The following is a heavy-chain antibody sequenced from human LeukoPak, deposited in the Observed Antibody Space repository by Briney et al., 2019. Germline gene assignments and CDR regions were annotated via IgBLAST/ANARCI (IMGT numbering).Heavy chain of an antibody. J-gene: IGHJ3*02. CDR2: IYSVGRT. V-gene: IGHV3-53*01. Sequence: GGSLRLSCAASGFTVSSNHMSWVRQAPGKGLEWVSVIYSVGRTHYADSVKGRFTISRDNSENTLYLQMNSLRAEDTAVYYCARNIALAGPDAFDIWGQGTMVTVSS. CDR1: GFTVSSNH. CDR3: ARNIALAGPDAFDI. D-gene: IGHD6-19*01.